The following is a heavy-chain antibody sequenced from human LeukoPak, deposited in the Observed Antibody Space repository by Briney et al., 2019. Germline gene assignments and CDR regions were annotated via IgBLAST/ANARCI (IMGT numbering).Heavy chain of an antibody. CDR1: GFTFSSYE. J-gene: IGHJ4*02. D-gene: IGHD2-2*01. Sequence: GGSLRLSCAASGFTFSSYEMNWVRQAPGKGPEWVSYISSSGSTIYYADSVKGRFTISRDNAKKSLSLQMNSLRAEDTAVYYCARVTSYLHYFDNWGQGTLVIVSS. V-gene: IGHV3-48*03. CDR3: ARVTSYLHYFDN. CDR2: ISSSGSTI.